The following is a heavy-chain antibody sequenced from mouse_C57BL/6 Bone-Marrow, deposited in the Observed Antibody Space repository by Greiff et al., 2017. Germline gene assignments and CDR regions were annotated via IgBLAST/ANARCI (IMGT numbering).Heavy chain of an antibody. CDR2: IHPNSGST. CDR3: ANTMVTTEAWFAY. Sequence: QVQLQQPGAELVKPGASVKLSCKASGYTFTSYWMHWVKQRPGQGLEWIGMIHPNSGSTTYNEKFKSKATLTVDKSSSTAYMQLSSLTAEDSAVYCCANTMVTTEAWFAYWGQGTLVTVSA. CDR1: GYTFTSYW. J-gene: IGHJ3*01. V-gene: IGHV1-64*01. D-gene: IGHD2-2*01.